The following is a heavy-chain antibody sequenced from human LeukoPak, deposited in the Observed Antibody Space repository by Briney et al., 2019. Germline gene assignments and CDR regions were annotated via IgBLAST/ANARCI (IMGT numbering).Heavy chain of an antibody. J-gene: IGHJ5*02. CDR1: GGSFSGYY. Sequence: SETLSLTCAVYGGSFSGYYWSWIRQPPGKGLEWIGEINHSGSTNYNPSLKSRVTISVDTSKNQFSLKLSSVTAADTAVYYCARHLGVYCSSTSCQPSRFDPWGQGTLVTVSS. CDR3: ARHLGVYCSSTSCQPSRFDP. V-gene: IGHV4-34*01. CDR2: INHSGST. D-gene: IGHD2-2*01.